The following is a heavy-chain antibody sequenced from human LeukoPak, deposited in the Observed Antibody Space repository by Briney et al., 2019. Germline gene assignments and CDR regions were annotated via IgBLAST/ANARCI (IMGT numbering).Heavy chain of an antibody. J-gene: IGHJ3*01. V-gene: IGHV4-59*13. CDR1: GDSISSFY. Sequence: SETLSLTCTVSGDSISSFYWSWIRQPPGKGLERIGYRNYNGRTYYKPSLQSRVTISVDTSNNYFSLRLTSVTAADTAVYYCARLLDNDSSGDPDTFDVWGQGTMVTVSS. D-gene: IGHD3-22*01. CDR2: RNYNGRT. CDR3: ARLLDNDSSGDPDTFDV.